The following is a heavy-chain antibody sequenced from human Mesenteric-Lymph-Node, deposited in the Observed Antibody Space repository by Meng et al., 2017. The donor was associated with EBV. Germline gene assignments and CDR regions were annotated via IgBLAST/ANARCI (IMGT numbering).Heavy chain of an antibody. CDR3: ARGDDSNGYGDS. CDR1: GGSIGRYY. CDR2: IYYTGST. V-gene: IGHV4-59*01. D-gene: IGHD3-22*01. Sequence: HVELQEPGPGLGNPSATLSLSRSVSGGSIGRYYWSWIRQPPGKGLEWIGFIYYTGSTNYNPSLGSRVTISFDPAKTQFSLNLISVTAADTAVYYCARGDDSNGYGDSWGQGTLVTVSS. J-gene: IGHJ4*02.